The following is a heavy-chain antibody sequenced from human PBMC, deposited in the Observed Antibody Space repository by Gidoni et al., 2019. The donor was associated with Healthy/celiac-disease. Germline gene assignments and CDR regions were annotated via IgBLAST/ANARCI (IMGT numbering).Heavy chain of an antibody. CDR2: IYYSGST. J-gene: IGHJ6*03. V-gene: IGHV4-59*01. CDR1: GGSISSYS. D-gene: IGHD3-3*01. Sequence: QVQLQESGPGLVKPSETLSLTCPVSGGSISSYSWSWLRQPPGKGLEWIGYIYYSGSTNYNPSRKSRVTISVDTSKNQFSLKLSSVTAADTAVYYCARVGEAYYDVWSGYNSGYYYMDVWGKGTTVTVSS. CDR3: ARVGEAYYDVWSGYNSGYYYMDV.